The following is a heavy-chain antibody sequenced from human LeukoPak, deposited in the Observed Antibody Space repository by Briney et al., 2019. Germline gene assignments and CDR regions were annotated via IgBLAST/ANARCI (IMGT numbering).Heavy chain of an antibody. V-gene: IGHV3-30*02. J-gene: IGHJ5*02. D-gene: IGHD3-16*02. CDR1: GFTFSSHG. Sequence: PGGSLRLSCAASGFTFSSHGMHWVRQAPGEGLEWVAFLRYDGSIEYYADSVKGRFTISRDNAENTLYLQMNSLRVEDTAVYYCASLTAFGGVIENWLDPWGQGTLVTVSS. CDR3: ASLTAFGGVIENWLDP. CDR2: LRYDGSIE.